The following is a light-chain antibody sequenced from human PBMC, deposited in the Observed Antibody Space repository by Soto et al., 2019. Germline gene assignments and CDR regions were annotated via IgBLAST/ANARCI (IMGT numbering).Light chain of an antibody. CDR1: QGINKF. V-gene: IGKV1-9*01. CDR2: GAS. Sequence: IQLTQSPSSLSASVGDRVTITCRARQGINKFLAWYQQKPGKAPQLLIYGASTLQSGVPSRFSGSGSGTDFTLTISSLQPEDFATYYCQQLTNFRFTFGHGTKLDIK. CDR3: QQLTNFRFT. J-gene: IGKJ2*01.